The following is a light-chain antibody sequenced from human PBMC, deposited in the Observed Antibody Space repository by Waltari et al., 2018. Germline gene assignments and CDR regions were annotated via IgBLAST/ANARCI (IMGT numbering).Light chain of an antibody. J-gene: IGLJ1*01. CDR3: QAWDSSTASYV. CDR1: NLGVKY. Sequence: SYELTQPPSVSVSPVQPASITCSGDNLGVKYACRYQQKPGQSPVLVIYQDSKRPSGIPERFSGSNSGNTATLTISGTQAMDEADYYCQAWDSSTASYVFGTGTKVTVL. CDR2: QDS. V-gene: IGLV3-1*01.